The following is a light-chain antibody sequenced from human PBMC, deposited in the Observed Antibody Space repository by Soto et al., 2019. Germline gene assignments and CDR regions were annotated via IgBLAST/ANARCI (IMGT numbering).Light chain of an antibody. CDR3: QQRKYWPPLT. V-gene: IGKV3-11*01. CDR2: DSY. J-gene: IGKJ4*01. CDR1: HSVDIY. Sequence: EVVLTQSPDTLSLSPGERATLSCRTSHSVDIYLAWYQQKPGQAPRVLIYDSYNRVTGIPTRFSGSGSGTDFTLTISSLEPEDSAVYYCQQRKYWPPLTFGGGTKVEIK.